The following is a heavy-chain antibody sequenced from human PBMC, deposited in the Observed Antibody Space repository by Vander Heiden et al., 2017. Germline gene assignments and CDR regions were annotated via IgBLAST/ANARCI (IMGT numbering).Heavy chain of an antibody. J-gene: IGHJ6*02. CDR1: AFTCSHYY. V-gene: IGHV3-11*01. CDR2: ISSSGRTR. Sequence: QVQLVEAGGGLVKPGGSLSLSCAPSAFTCSHYYIGWIRQAPGKWLEWGSYISSSGRTRYYADSVKGRFTIYRDNAKNSRYLQMNSLRAEDTAVYYCARDGRVVVTATDYYDGMDVWGQGTTVTVSS. D-gene: IGHD2-21*02. CDR3: ARDGRVVVTATDYYDGMDV.